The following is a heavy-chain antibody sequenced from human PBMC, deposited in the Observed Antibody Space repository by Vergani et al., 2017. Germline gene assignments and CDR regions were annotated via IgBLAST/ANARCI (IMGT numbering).Heavy chain of an antibody. Sequence: QVQLQESGPGLVKPPGTLSLTCAVSGDSFRSNKWWTWVRQPPGKTLEWIGEISHSGSTNYNPSLKGRVTLSLDTSKNQFSLRLRSVTAADTAVYYSARDPKSYCSGDSCFSVWGAFDIWGRGTTVTVSS. V-gene: IGHV4-4*03. CDR2: ISHSGST. D-gene: IGHD2-15*01. CDR1: GDSFRSNKW. CDR3: ARDPKSYCSGDSCFSVWGAFDI. J-gene: IGHJ3*02.